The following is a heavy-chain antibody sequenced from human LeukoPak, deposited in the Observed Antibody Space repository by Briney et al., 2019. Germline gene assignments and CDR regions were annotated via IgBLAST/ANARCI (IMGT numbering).Heavy chain of an antibody. CDR3: AKDDRGNEAPYDY. Sequence: GGSLRLSCAASGFTFSSYGMHWVRQAPGKGLEWVAVIWYDGTNKYYADSVKGRFTISRDNSKNTLHLQMNSLRAEDTAVYYCAKDDRGNEAPYDYWGQGTLVTVSS. J-gene: IGHJ4*02. CDR1: GFTFSSYG. V-gene: IGHV3-30*02. CDR2: IWYDGTNK.